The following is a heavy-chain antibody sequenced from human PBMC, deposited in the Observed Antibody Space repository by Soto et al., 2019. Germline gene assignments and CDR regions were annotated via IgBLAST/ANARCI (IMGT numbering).Heavy chain of an antibody. CDR1: GGSFSGYY. Sequence: PSETLSLTCAVYGGSFSGYYWSWIRQPPGKGLEWIGEINHSGSTNYNPSLKSRVTISVDTSKNQFSLKLSSVTAADTAVYYCARGPPRSGWFDPWGQGTLVTVSS. CDR3: ARGPPRSGWFDP. V-gene: IGHV4-34*01. J-gene: IGHJ5*02. CDR2: INHSGST.